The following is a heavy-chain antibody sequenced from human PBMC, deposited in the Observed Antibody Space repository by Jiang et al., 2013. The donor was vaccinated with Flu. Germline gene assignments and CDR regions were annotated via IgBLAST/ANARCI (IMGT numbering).Heavy chain of an antibody. J-gene: IGHJ4*02. CDR3: ARGTRTTVATESSL. CDR1: GYTFSAYH. V-gene: IGHV1-2*02. Sequence: SGAEVKKPGASVTVSCKASGYTFSAYHINWVRQAPGQGLEWLGGCDSNSGAADYAQRFQGRVTVTRDTSTRTTYMELSSLTSDDTAVYYCARGTRTTVATESSLWGQGTLVTVSS. D-gene: IGHD4-23*01. CDR2: CDSNSGAA.